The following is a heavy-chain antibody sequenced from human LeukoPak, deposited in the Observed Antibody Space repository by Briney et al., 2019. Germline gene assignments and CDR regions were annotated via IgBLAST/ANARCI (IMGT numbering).Heavy chain of an antibody. CDR1: GFTVSSYW. CDR2: VNSDGSSL. Sequence: GGSLRLSCAASGFTVSSYWMHWVRQAPGKGLVWVSRVNSDGSSLTYADSVKGRFTISRDNAKNTLYLQMNSLRAEDTAVYYCAGGVQGSSWIVNWGQGTLVTVSS. V-gene: IGHV3-74*03. CDR3: AGGVQGSSWIVN. D-gene: IGHD2-2*01. J-gene: IGHJ4*02.